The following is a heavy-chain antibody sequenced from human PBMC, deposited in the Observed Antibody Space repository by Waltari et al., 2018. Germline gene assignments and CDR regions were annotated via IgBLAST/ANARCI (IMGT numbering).Heavy chain of an antibody. D-gene: IGHD4-4*01. J-gene: IGHJ4*02. CDR3: ARHLYSIDYLELAN. CDR2: IRDSGVIT. Sequence: EVHLLESGGGLAQPGGSLSLSCAASGFNFLGYAMSWVRQAPGGGREWVSGIRDSGVITNYADAVKGRFTVSRDNSKSTLFLHLNSLRAEDTAVYYCARHLYSIDYLELANWGQGTLVTVSS. V-gene: IGHV3-23*01. CDR1: GFNFLGYA.